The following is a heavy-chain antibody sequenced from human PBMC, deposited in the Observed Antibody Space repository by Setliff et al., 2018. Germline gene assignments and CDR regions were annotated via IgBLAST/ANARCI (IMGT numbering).Heavy chain of an antibody. J-gene: IGHJ6*02. CDR2: ISAYNGNT. Sequence: RASVKVSCKASGYTFTSHGISWVRQAPGQGLEWMGWISAYNGNTHYAQKFQGRVTVTTDTSTTTAYMELRSLRSDDTAVYYCAKSEWLRDYYYGLDVWGQGTTVTVSS. V-gene: IGHV1-18*01. CDR3: AKSEWLRDYYYGLDV. CDR1: GYTFTSHG. D-gene: IGHD5-12*01.